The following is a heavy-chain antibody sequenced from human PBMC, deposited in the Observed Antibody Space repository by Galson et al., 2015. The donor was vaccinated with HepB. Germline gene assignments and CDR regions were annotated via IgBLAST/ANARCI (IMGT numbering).Heavy chain of an antibody. J-gene: IGHJ4*02. CDR3: ASGSGSYYFDY. V-gene: IGHV1-8*01. D-gene: IGHD1-26*01. CDR2: MNVNSGDT. CDR1: GYSFTSYD. Sequence: SVKVSCKASGYSFTSYDINWVRQATGQGLEWMGRMNVNSGDTGYAQKFQGRVTTTRDTSIRTAYMELSSLRYEDTAVYFCASGSGSYYFDYWGQGTLVTVSS.